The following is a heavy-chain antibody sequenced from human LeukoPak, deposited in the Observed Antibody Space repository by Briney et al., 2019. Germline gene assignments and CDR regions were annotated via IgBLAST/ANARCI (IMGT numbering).Heavy chain of an antibody. D-gene: IGHD4-23*01. V-gene: IGHV4-59*08. CDR1: GGSIGSYY. J-gene: IGHJ4*02. CDR2: IYYSGST. CDR3: ASGAAVVPFDY. Sequence: PSETLSLTCTVSGGSIGSYYWSWIRQPPGKGLEWIGYIYYSGSTNYNPSLKSRVTISVDTSKNQFSLKLSSVTAADTAVYYCASGAAVVPFDYWGQGTLVTVSS.